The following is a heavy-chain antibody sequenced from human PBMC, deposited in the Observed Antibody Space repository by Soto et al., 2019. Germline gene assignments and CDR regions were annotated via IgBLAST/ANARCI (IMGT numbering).Heavy chain of an antibody. Sequence: EQVLESGGGLVQPGWSLRLSCEASGFMFNHYAMAWVRQTPGKGLEWVSVISGSTGTTYYADSVKGRFTISRDNSKNTVYLQMNSLRVEDSALYSCAKVIVLGASTLEYWGPGTRVTVSS. CDR2: ISGSTGTT. CDR3: AKVIVLGASTLEY. D-gene: IGHD6-6*01. CDR1: GFMFNHYA. V-gene: IGHV3-23*01. J-gene: IGHJ4*02.